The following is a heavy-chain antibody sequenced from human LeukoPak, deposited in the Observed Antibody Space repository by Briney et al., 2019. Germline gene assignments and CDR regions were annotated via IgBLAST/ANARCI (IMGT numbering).Heavy chain of an antibody. J-gene: IGHJ4*02. Sequence: GGSLRLSCAASGFTFSNSWMTWVRQAPGKGLEWVTTIKPDGSEKFYVDSVKGRFTIARDNADKLLYLHMKSLRAEDTAVYFCTRDKAYNSFYYWGQGTLVTVSS. D-gene: IGHD5-24*01. V-gene: IGHV3-7*01. CDR2: IKPDGSEK. CDR1: GFTFSNSW. CDR3: TRDKAYNSFYY.